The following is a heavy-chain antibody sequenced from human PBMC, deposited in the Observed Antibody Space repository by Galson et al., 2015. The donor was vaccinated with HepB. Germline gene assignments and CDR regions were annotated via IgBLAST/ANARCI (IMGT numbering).Heavy chain of an antibody. J-gene: IGHJ3*02. CDR2: ISYDGSNK. D-gene: IGHD4-23*01. Sequence: SLRLSCAASGFNFSSYAMHWVRQAPGKGLEWVAVISYDGSNKSYADSVKGRFTISRDNSKNTLYLQMNSLRAEDTAVYYCARGDYGGSDDAFDISGQGTMVTVAS. V-gene: IGHV3-30*04. CDR1: GFNFSSYA. CDR3: ARGDYGGSDDAFDI.